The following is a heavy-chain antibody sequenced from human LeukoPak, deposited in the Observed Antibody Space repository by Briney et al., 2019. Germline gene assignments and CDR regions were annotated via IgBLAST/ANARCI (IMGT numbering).Heavy chain of an antibody. CDR2: ISSSVSYI. D-gene: IGHD6-13*01. V-gene: IGHV3-21*01. CDR1: GFTFSGYS. Sequence: GGSLRLSCAASGFTFSGYSMNWVRQAPGKGLEWVSSISSSVSYIYYADSLKGRFTISRDNAKNSLFLQMNSLRAGDTAVYYCARAAYSSTWYSRYFDLWGRGTLVTVSS. J-gene: IGHJ2*01. CDR3: ARAAYSSTWYSRYFDL.